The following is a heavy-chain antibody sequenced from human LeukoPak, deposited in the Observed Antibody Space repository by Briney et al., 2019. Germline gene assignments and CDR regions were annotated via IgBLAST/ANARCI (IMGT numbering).Heavy chain of an antibody. CDR1: GFTFSSYA. CDR3: ARRSDWFAFDI. V-gene: IGHV3-9*01. CDR2: ITWNSGGT. Sequence: PGRSLRLSCAASGFTFSSYAMHWVRQAPGRDLEWVSGITWNSGGTAYADSVRGRFTISRDNAKNSLYLQMNSLRAEDTAFYYCARRSDWFAFDIWGQGTMVTVSS. D-gene: IGHD2-21*01. J-gene: IGHJ3*02.